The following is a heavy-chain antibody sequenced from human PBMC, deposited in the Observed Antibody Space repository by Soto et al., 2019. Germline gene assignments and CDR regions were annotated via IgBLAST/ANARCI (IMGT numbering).Heavy chain of an antibody. CDR2: IRPSNGNT. CDR1: GYTFSNFD. D-gene: IGHD2-8*01. CDR3: ARGKMLSPPFTDY. Sequence: ASVKVSCKASGYTFSNFDISWVRQAPGQGLEWMGWIRPSNGNTDYAQNLQGRVSLTTDTSTSTANMELRQLRSDDTAVYYCARGKMLSPPFTDYWGQGTLVTVSS. J-gene: IGHJ4*02. V-gene: IGHV1-18*01.